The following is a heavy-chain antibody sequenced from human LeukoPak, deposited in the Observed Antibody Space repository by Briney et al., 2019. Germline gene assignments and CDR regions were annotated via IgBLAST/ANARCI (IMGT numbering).Heavy chain of an antibody. CDR1: GYSISSGYY. Sequence: SETLSLTCAVSGYSISSGYYWGWIRQPPGKGLEWIGSIYHSGSTYYNPSLKSRVTISVDTSKNQFSLKLSSVTAADTAVYYCASTLWFGELATLDYWGQGTLVTVSS. D-gene: IGHD3-10*01. J-gene: IGHJ4*02. CDR3: ASTLWFGELATLDY. V-gene: IGHV4-38-2*01. CDR2: IYHSGST.